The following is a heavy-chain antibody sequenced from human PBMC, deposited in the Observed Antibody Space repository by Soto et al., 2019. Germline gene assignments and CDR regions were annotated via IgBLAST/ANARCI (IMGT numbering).Heavy chain of an antibody. D-gene: IGHD3-10*01. CDR1: GASINNFAYY. Sequence: QLQLRESGPGLVRPSETLSLTCSVSGASINNFAYYWGWIRQPPGKGLEWIGTVYYNENTYYNPSLRSLVAISVDTAKNQFSLNLRSVTAADTAVYFCARRERYYGSPGWFDPWGQGTLVTVSS. CDR2: VYYNENT. V-gene: IGHV4-39*01. J-gene: IGHJ5*01. CDR3: ARRERYYGSPGWFDP.